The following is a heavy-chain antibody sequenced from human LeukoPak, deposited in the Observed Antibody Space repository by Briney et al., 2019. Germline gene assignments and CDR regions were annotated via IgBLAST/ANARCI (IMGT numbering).Heavy chain of an antibody. J-gene: IGHJ6*02. V-gene: IGHV3-7*01. D-gene: IGHD6-19*01. Sequence: PGGSLRLSCAASGSTFSSYWMSWVRQAPGKGLEWVANIKQDGSEKYYVDSVKGRFTISRDNAKNSLYLQMNSLRAEDTAVYYCARYSSGWFYYYYGMDVWGQGTTVTVSS. CDR2: IKQDGSEK. CDR3: ARYSSGWFYYYYGMDV. CDR1: GSTFSSYW.